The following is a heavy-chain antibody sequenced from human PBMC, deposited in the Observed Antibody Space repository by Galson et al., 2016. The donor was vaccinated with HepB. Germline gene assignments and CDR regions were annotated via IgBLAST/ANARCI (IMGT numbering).Heavy chain of an antibody. J-gene: IGHJ4*02. CDR3: ARAKSGRRGIQLWSQIYYFDF. V-gene: IGHV3-53*05. CDR2: IYTGGTT. CDR1: GFTVSDNY. Sequence: SLRLSCAASGFTVSDNYMAWVRQAPGKGLEWVSVIYTGGTTYYAESVKGRFTISRDNSKNTLYLQMNSLRAEDTAVYYFARAKSGRRGIQLWSQIYYFDFWGQGTLVTVSS. D-gene: IGHD5-18*01.